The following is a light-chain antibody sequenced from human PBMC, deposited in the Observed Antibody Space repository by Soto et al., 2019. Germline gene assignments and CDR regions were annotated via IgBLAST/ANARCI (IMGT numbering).Light chain of an antibody. V-gene: IGKV1-39*01. Sequence: DIQMTQSPSSLSASVGDRVTITCRASQNIATYLNWYQQTPGKAPKLLIYTASTLQSGVPSRFSGSGSGTDFTLTISSLQPEDFATFYCLQSYNTPLTFGGGTKVDI. J-gene: IGKJ4*01. CDR2: TAS. CDR3: LQSYNTPLT. CDR1: QNIATY.